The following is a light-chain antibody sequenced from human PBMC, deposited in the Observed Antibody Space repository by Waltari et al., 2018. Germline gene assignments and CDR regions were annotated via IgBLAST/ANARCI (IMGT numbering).Light chain of an antibody. CDR2: GAS. J-gene: IGKJ1*01. Sequence: EIVLTQSPGTLSLSPGERATLSCRTSQSVGRTLAWYHQKPGQAPRLLIYGASIRATGIPDRFSGSGSGTDFSLTISRLEPEDFAVYYCQHYVRLPVTFGQGTKVEIK. CDR1: QSVGRT. V-gene: IGKV3-20*01. CDR3: QHYVRLPVT.